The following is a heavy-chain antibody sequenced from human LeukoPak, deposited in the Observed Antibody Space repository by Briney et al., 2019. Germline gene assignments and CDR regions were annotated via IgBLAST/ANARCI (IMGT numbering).Heavy chain of an antibody. V-gene: IGHV4-39*01. D-gene: IGHD1-1*01. CDR1: GGSISSTSYY. CDR3: ARTTRLRMDNWFDP. J-gene: IGHJ5*02. Sequence: SETLSLTCTVSGGSISSTSYYWDWIRQPPGKGLEWLGSIYYSGSTYYNPSLESRVTISVDTSKNQFSLKLSSVTAADTAVYYCARTTRLRMDNWFDPWGQGTLVTVSS. CDR2: IYYSGST.